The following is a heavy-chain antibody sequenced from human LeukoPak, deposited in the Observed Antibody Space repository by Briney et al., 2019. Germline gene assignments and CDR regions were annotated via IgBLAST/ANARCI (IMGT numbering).Heavy chain of an antibody. Sequence: HGESLKISCKGSGYSFTSYWISWVRQMPGKGLEWMGRIDPSDSYTNYSPSFQGHVTISADKSISTAYLQWSSLKASDTAMYYCARHGILYCSGDSCYEDYWGQGTLVTVSS. CDR3: ARHGILYCSGDSCYEDY. J-gene: IGHJ4*02. D-gene: IGHD2-15*01. V-gene: IGHV5-10-1*01. CDR1: GYSFTSYW. CDR2: IDPSDSYT.